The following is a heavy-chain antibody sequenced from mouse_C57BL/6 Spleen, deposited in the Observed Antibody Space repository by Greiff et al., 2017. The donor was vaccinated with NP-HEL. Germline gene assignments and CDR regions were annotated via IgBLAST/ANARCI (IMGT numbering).Heavy chain of an antibody. D-gene: IGHD1-1*01. J-gene: IGHJ4*01. CDR2: IHPNSGST. CDR1: GYTFTSYW. CDR3: ARSFLIYYNGSSTEDAMDY. V-gene: IGHV1-64*01. Sequence: QVQLQQPGAELVKPGASVKLSCKASGYTFTSYWMHWVQQRPGQGLEWIGMIHPNSGSTNYNEKFKSKATLTVDKSSSTAYMQLSSLTSEDSAVYYCARSFLIYYNGSSTEDAMDYWGQGTSVTVSS.